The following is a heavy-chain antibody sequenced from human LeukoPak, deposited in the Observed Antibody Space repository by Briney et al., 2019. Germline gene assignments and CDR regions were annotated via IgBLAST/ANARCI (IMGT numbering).Heavy chain of an antibody. Sequence: SQTLSLTCTVSGGSISSGGYYWSWIRQHPGKGLEWIGYIYYSGSTNYNPSLKSRVTISVDTSKNQFSLKLSSVTAADTAVYYCASSRGGGLSMDFDYWGQGTLVTVSS. D-gene: IGHD3-10*01. CDR1: GGSISSGGYY. CDR3: ASSRGGGLSMDFDY. CDR2: IYYSGST. J-gene: IGHJ4*02. V-gene: IGHV4-31*03.